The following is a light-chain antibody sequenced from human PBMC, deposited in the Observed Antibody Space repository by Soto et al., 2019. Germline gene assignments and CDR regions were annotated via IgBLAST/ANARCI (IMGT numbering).Light chain of an antibody. CDR2: DAS. J-gene: IGKJ4*01. CDR1: QDISNY. Sequence: DIQMTQSPSSLSASVGDRVTITCQASQDISNYLNWYQQKPGKAPKLLIYDASNLETGVPSRFSGSGSGTDFTFTISSLQPEEIATYYCQQYDNLSLTFGGGTKVEIK. V-gene: IGKV1-33*01. CDR3: QQYDNLSLT.